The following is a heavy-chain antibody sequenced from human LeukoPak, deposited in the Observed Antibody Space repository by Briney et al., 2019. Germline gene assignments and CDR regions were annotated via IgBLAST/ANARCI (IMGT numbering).Heavy chain of an antibody. CDR2: ISGSGGST. Sequence: GGSLRLSCAASGFTFSSYAMGWVRQAPGKGLEWVSAISGSGGSTYYADSVKGRFTISRDNSENTLYLQMNSLRAEDTAVYYCAKGPYDYVWASYRPETYNWFDPWGQGTLVTVSS. CDR3: AKGPYDYVWASYRPETYNWFDP. V-gene: IGHV3-23*01. J-gene: IGHJ5*02. D-gene: IGHD3-16*02. CDR1: GFTFSSYA.